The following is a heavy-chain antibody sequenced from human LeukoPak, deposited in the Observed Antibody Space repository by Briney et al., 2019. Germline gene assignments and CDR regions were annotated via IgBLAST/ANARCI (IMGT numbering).Heavy chain of an antibody. Sequence: SETLSLTCTVSGGSISSYYWSWIRQPPGKGLEWIGYIYYSGTTNYNPSLKSRVTISVDTSKNQFSLRLSSVTAADTAVYYCARGSYYFDYWGQGTLVTVSS. CDR1: GGSISSYY. CDR2: IYYSGTT. CDR3: ARGSYYFDY. J-gene: IGHJ4*02. V-gene: IGHV4-59*01.